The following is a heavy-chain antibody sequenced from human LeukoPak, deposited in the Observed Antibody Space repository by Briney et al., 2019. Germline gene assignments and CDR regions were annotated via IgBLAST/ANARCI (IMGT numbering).Heavy chain of an antibody. D-gene: IGHD3-22*01. CDR3: AKDISDYYDSSGYYVY. CDR1: GFTFDDYA. J-gene: IGHJ4*02. Sequence: GGSLRLSCAASGFTFDDYAMHWVRQAPGKGLDWVSGISWNSGSIGYADSVKGRFTISRDNAKNSLYLQMNSLRAEDTALYYCAKDISDYYDSSGYYVYWGQGTLVTVSS. CDR2: ISWNSGSI. V-gene: IGHV3-9*01.